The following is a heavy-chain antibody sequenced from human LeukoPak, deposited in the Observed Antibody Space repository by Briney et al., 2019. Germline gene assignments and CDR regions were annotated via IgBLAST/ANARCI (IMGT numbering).Heavy chain of an antibody. CDR1: GFTFSSYA. CDR2: ISGTGNRT. V-gene: IGHV3-23*01. D-gene: IGHD4-17*01. CDR3: AKGPSPYFGDYETFFDY. Sequence: GGSLRLSCAASGFTFSSYAMGWVRQAPGKGLEWVSAISGTGNRTYYADSVKGRFTISRDNSKNTLYLQMNSLRAEDTAVYYCAKGPSPYFGDYETFFDYWGQGTLVTVSS. J-gene: IGHJ4*02.